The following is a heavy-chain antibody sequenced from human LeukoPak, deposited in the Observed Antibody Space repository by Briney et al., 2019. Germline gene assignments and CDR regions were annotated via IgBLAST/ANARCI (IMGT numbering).Heavy chain of an antibody. CDR2: KSYDGSNK. V-gene: IGHV3-30*04. CDR3: ARYQHGFDY. CDR1: GFTFSSYA. J-gene: IGHJ4*02. Sequence: PGRSLRLSCSASGFTFSSYAMHWVRQAPGKGLEWVAVKSYDGSNKYYADSVKGRFTISRDNSKNTLYLQMNSLRAEDTAVYYCARYQHGFDYWGQGTLVTVSS. D-gene: IGHD6-13*01.